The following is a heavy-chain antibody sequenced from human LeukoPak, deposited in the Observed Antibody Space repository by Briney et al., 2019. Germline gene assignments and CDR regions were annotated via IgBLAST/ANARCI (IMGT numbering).Heavy chain of an antibody. D-gene: IGHD5-24*01. V-gene: IGHV4-59*10. J-gene: IGHJ3*01. CDR1: GFTFSSYS. CDR3: ASHNDGYNYAFDV. CDR2: IYTSGST. Sequence: PGGSLRLSCAASGFTFSSYSMNWVRQAPGKGLEWIGRIYTSGSTNYNPSLNSRVTISVDTSKNQFSLKLSSVTAADTAVYYCASHNDGYNYAFDVWGQGTMVTVSS.